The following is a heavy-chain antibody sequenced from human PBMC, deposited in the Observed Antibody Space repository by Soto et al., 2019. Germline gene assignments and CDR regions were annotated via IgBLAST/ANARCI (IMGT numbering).Heavy chain of an antibody. CDR2: ISGSGGST. V-gene: IGHV3-23*01. D-gene: IGHD3-22*01. J-gene: IGHJ6*02. Sequence: GGSLRLSCAASGFTFSSYAMSWVRQAPGKGLEWVSAISGSGGSTYYADSVKGRFTISRDNSKNTLYLQMNSLRAEDTAVYYCAKDFGYYDSSGDYYYYYGMDVWGQGTTVTVSS. CDR3: AKDFGYYDSSGDYYYYYGMDV. CDR1: GFTFSSYA.